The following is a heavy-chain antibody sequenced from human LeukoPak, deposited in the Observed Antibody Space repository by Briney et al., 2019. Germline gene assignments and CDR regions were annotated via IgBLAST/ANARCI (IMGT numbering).Heavy chain of an antibody. CDR2: INRDGSER. CDR3: ARSWLAVAGPEY. V-gene: IGHV3-7*04. J-gene: IGHJ4*02. CDR1: GFTCSSYW. D-gene: IGHD6-19*01. Sequence: GGSLRLSCAASGFTCSSYWMSWVRQAPGKGLEWVANINRDGSERNYVDSVKGRFTISRDNAKNSLYLQMNSLRAEDTAVYYCARSWLAVAGPEYWGQGTLVTVSS.